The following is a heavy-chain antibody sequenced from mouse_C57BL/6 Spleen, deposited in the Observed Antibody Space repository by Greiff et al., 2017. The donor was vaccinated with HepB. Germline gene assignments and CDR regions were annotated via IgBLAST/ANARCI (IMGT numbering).Heavy chain of an antibody. D-gene: IGHD2-3*01. J-gene: IGHJ1*02. CDR1: GYTFTSYW. Sequence: QVQLQQPGAELVNPGASVKLSCKASGYTFTSYWMHWVKQRPGQGLEWIGMIHPNSGSTNYNEKFKSKATLTVDKSSSTAYMQLSSLTSEDSAVYYCARSDDGSYWYFDVWGTGTTVTVSS. V-gene: IGHV1-64*01. CDR3: ARSDDGSYWYFDV. CDR2: IHPNSGST.